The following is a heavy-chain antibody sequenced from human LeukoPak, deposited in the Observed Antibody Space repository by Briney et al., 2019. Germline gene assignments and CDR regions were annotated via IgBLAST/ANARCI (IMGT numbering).Heavy chain of an antibody. CDR1: GFTFNNYA. V-gene: IGHV3-23*01. J-gene: IGHJ4*02. CDR3: AKAFGWYFDF. CDR2: IGSGGATT. Sequence: EGSLRLSCAASGFTFNNYAVRWVRQAPGKGLEWVAAIGSGGATTYYGNSVRGRFTISRDNSKNTLYLQMNSLRAEDTATYYCAKAFGWYFDFWGQGTLVTVSS. D-gene: IGHD6-19*01.